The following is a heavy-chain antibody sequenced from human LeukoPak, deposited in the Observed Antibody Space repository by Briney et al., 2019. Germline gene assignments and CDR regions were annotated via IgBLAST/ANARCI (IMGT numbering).Heavy chain of an antibody. D-gene: IGHD4-17*01. V-gene: IGHV4-39*07. CDR2: IYYTGNT. Sequence: PSETLSLTCTVSGGSISSSSYYWGWIRQPPGKGLEWIGSIYYTGNTYYNPSLKSRVTISVDTSKNHFSLKLSSVTAADTAVYYCARVGDGDSAADWFDPWGQGTLVTVSS. J-gene: IGHJ5*02. CDR1: GGSISSSSYY. CDR3: ARVGDGDSAADWFDP.